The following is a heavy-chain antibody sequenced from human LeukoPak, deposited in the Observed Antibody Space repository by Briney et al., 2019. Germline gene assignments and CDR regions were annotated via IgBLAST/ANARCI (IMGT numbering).Heavy chain of an antibody. J-gene: IGHJ4*02. V-gene: IGHV3-23*01. D-gene: IGHD2-15*01. CDR1: GFTFSSYA. CDR2: ISGSGGST. CDR3: AKVGVGVVVVAATSYYFDY. Sequence: PGGSLRLSCAASGFTFSSYAMSWVRQAPGKGLEWVSAISGSGGSTYYADSVKGRFTISRDNSKNTLYLQMNSLRAEDTAVYYCAKVGVGVVVVAATSYYFDYWGQGTLVTVSS.